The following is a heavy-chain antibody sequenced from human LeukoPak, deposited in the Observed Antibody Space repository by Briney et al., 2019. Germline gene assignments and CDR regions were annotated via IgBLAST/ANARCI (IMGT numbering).Heavy chain of an antibody. CDR1: GFTFSSYA. CDR2: ISGSGGST. D-gene: IGHD6-19*01. V-gene: IGHV3-23*01. J-gene: IGHJ4*02. CDR3: EKVRSSGWYYFDY. Sequence: GGSLRLSCAASGFTFSSYAMSWVRQAPGKGLEWVSAISGSGGSTYYADSVKGRFTISRDNSKNTLYLQMNSLRAEDTAVYYCEKVRSSGWYYFDYWGQGTLVTVSS.